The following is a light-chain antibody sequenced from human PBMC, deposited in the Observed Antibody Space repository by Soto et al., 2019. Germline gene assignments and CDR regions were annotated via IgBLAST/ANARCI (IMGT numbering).Light chain of an antibody. CDR2: GAS. Sequence: EIVLTQSPGTLSLSPGERATLFCRASQSLSSTYLAWYQQRPGQAPRLLIFGASNRATGIPDRFRGSGSGTDFTLTISSLEPEDFAVYYCQQRSNWPPYTFGQGTRLEIK. CDR1: QSLSSTY. J-gene: IGKJ5*01. CDR3: QQRSNWPPYT. V-gene: IGKV3-11*01.